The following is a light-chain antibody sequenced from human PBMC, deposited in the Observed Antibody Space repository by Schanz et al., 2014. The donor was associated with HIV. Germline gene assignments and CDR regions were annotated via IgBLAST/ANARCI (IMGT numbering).Light chain of an antibody. Sequence: QSALTQPASVSGSPGQSITISCTGTSSDVGSYNFVSWYQQHPGKAPKLMIYEVSKRPSGVSSRFSGSKSGNTASLTVSGLQAEDEADYYCSSYSSESRPYVFGTGTKLTVL. V-gene: IGLV2-14*02. J-gene: IGLJ1*01. CDR1: SSDVGSYNF. CDR3: SSYSSESRPYV. CDR2: EVS.